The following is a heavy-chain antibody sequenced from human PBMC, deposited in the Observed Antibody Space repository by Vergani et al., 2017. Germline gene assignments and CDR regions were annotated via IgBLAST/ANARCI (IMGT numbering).Heavy chain of an antibody. CDR3: AVRPRVNLAGGDIVTKRTFDY. Sequence: QVQLQQWGAGVVKPSGTLSLTCAVFGESFSSFYWSWIREPPGKGLEWSGEINNDGHTNYNPSLESRVTVSRDTAKNQFSLNLMSVTAADTAMYYCAVRPRVNLAGGDIVTKRTFDYWIQGSLVTVSS. V-gene: IGHV4-34*02. D-gene: IGHD3-10*01. J-gene: IGHJ4*02. CDR1: GESFSSFY. CDR2: INNDGHT.